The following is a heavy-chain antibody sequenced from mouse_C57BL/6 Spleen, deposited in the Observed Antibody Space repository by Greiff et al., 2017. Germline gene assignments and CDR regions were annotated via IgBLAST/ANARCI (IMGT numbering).Heavy chain of an antibody. V-gene: IGHV1-64*01. J-gene: IGHJ4*01. CDR3: ARDYGSSPYYAMDY. CDR2: IHPNSGST. Sequence: QVQLKQPGAELVKPGASVKLSCKASGYTFTSYWMHWVKQRPGQGLEWIGMIHPNSGSTNYNEKFKSKATLTVDKSSSTAYMQLSSLTSEDSAVYYCARDYGSSPYYAMDYWGQGTSVTVSS. CDR1: GYTFTSYW. D-gene: IGHD1-1*01.